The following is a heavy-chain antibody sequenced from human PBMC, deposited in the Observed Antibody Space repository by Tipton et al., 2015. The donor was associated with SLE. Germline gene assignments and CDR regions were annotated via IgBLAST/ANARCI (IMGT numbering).Heavy chain of an antibody. D-gene: IGHD3-22*01. J-gene: IGHJ1*01. CDR2: ISSYNGNT. CDR3: ARDSHTQYYDSGGYYRAEYFQH. CDR1: GYTFSGYY. Sequence: QLVQSGAEVKKPGASVKVSCKASGYTFSGYYMHWVRQAPGQGLEWMGWISSYNGNTNYAQKFQGRVTMTTDTSTNTAYMELRSLRSDDTAVYYCARDSHTQYYDSGGYYRAEYFQHWGQGTLVTVSS. V-gene: IGHV1-18*04.